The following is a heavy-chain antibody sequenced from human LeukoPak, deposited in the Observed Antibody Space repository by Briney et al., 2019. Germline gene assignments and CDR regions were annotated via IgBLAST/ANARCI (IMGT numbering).Heavy chain of an antibody. Sequence: GGSLRLSCAASGFTFSSYSMNWVRQAPGKGLEWVSSISSSSSYIYYADSVKGRFTISRDNAKNSLYLQMNSLRAEDTAVYYCAREIGSGWAYYFDYWAREPWSPSPQ. D-gene: IGHD6-19*01. J-gene: IGHJ4*02. CDR1: GFTFSSYS. CDR3: AREIGSGWAYYFDY. V-gene: IGHV3-21*01. CDR2: ISSSSSYI.